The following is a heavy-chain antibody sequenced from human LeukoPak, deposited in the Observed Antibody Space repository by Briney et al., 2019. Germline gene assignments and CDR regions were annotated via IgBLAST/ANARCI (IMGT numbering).Heavy chain of an antibody. V-gene: IGHV1-24*01. Sequence: ASVKVSCKVSGYTLTELSMPWVRQAPGKGLEWMGGFDPEDGETIYAQKFQGRVTMTEDTSTDTAYMELSSLRSEDTAVYYCATGAGPANYDILTGYGYWGQGTLVTVSS. CDR1: GYTLTELS. D-gene: IGHD3-9*01. J-gene: IGHJ4*02. CDR3: ATGAGPANYDILTGYGY. CDR2: FDPEDGET.